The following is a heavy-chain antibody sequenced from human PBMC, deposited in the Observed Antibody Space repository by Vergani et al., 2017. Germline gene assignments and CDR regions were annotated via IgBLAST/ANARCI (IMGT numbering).Heavy chain of an antibody. V-gene: IGHV3-7*01. CDR2: IKQDGSEK. Sequence: EVQLVESGGGLVQPGGSLRLSCAASGFTFSSYWMSWVRQAPGKGLEWVANIKQDGSEKYYVDSVKGRFTISRDNAKNSLYLQMNSLRAEDTAVYYCARGSRAAGYSGPDSWGQGTRVTVSS. CDR1: GFTFSSYW. J-gene: IGHJ4*02. CDR3: ARGSRAAGYSGPDS. D-gene: IGHD6-13*01.